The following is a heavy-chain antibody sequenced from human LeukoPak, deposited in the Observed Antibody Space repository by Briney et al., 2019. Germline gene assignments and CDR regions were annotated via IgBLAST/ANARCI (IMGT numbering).Heavy chain of an antibody. CDR3: ARLVPAAMGGFGFDY. J-gene: IGHJ4*02. Sequence: PSETLSLTCTVSGDSISGNNYYCAWIRQPPGKGLEWIGSIYYSGRTFSTPSLKSRVTISADTYKNQFSLNLSSVTAADTAVYYCARLVPAAMGGFGFDYWGQGTLVTVSS. CDR1: GDSISGNNYY. V-gene: IGHV4-39*01. CDR2: IYYSGRT. D-gene: IGHD2-2*01.